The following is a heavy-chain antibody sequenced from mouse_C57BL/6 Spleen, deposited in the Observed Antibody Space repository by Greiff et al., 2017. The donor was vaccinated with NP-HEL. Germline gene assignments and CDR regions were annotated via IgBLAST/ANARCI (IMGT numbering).Heavy chain of an antibody. J-gene: IGHJ1*03. CDR2: INPNNGGT. V-gene: IGHV1-26*01. CDR1: GYTFTDYY. CDR3: ASTGVVATGYFDV. Sequence: VQLQQSGPELVKPGASVKISCKASGYTFTDYYMNWVKQSHGKSLEWIGDINPNNGGTSYNQKFKGKATLTVDKSSSTAYMELRSLTSEDSAVYYCASTGVVATGYFDVWGTGTTVTVSS. D-gene: IGHD1-1*01.